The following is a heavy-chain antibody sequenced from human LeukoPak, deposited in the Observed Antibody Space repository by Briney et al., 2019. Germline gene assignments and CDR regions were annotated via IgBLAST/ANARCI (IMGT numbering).Heavy chain of an antibody. CDR2: IDGSGATT. Sequence: GGSLRLSCAASGFTFSSYAMSWVRQAPGKGLEWGSTIDGSGATTYYANFVKGRFTISRDNSKNTLFLQLNSLRAEDTALYDCAKDVPALYYFDYWGQGTLVTVSS. CDR1: GFTFSSYA. V-gene: IGHV3-23*01. D-gene: IGHD2-2*01. CDR3: AKDVPALYYFDY. J-gene: IGHJ4*02.